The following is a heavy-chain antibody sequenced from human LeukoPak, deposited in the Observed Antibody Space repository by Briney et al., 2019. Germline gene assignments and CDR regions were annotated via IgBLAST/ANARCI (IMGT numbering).Heavy chain of an antibody. CDR2: IYTRGNT. Sequence: SETLSLTCTVSGGSINTFYWSWIRQPGGKGLDWIGRIYTRGNTNYNPSLKSRVTMSVDTSKNQFSLKVSSVTAADTAVYYCASGGRGYRAKYMDVWGKGTTVTVSS. J-gene: IGHJ6*03. D-gene: IGHD5-12*01. V-gene: IGHV4-4*07. CDR3: ASGGRGYRAKYMDV. CDR1: GGSINTFY.